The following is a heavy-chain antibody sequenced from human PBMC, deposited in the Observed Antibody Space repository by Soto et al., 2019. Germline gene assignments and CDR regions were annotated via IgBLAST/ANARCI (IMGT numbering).Heavy chain of an antibody. J-gene: IGHJ6*02. D-gene: IGHD5-18*01. CDR2: IIPIFGTA. CDR1: GGTFSSYA. Sequence: ASVKVSCKASGGTFSSYAISWVRQAPGQGLEWMGGIIPIFGTANYAQKFQGRVTITADESTSTAYMELSSLRSEDTAVYYCARGYTAMVTYYYYGMDVWGQGTTVTVSS. V-gene: IGHV1-69*13. CDR3: ARGYTAMVTYYYYGMDV.